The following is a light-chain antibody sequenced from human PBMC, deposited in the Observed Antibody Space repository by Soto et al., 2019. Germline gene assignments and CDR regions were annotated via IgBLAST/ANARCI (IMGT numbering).Light chain of an antibody. CDR1: SSNIGAGYD. Sequence: QAVVTRPPSVSGAPGQRVTISCTGSSSNIGAGYDVHWYQQLPGTAPKLLIYGNSNRPSGVPDRFSGSKSGTSASLAITGLQAEDEADYYCQSYDSSLSGYVVFGGGTKLTVL. CDR3: QSYDSSLSGYVV. CDR2: GNS. J-gene: IGLJ2*01. V-gene: IGLV1-40*01.